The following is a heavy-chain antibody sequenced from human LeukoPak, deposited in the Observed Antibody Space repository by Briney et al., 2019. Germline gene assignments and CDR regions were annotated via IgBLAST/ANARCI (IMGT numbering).Heavy chain of an antibody. CDR3: ARAPGYCSGGSCYGGEFDY. Sequence: SSETLSLTCTVSGGSISSSSYYWGWIRQPPGKGLEWIGCIYYSGSTYYNPSLKSRVTISVDTSKNQFSLNLNSVTAADTAVYYCARAPGYCSGGSCYGGEFDYWGQGTLVTVSS. CDR2: IYYSGST. CDR1: GGSISSSSYY. V-gene: IGHV4-30-4*08. D-gene: IGHD2-15*01. J-gene: IGHJ4*02.